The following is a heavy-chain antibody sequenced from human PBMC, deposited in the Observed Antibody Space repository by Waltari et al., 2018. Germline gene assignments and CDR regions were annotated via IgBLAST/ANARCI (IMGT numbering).Heavy chain of an antibody. CDR1: GGTFSSYT. V-gene: IGHV1-69*09. Sequence: QVQLVQSGAEVKKPGSSVKVSCKASGGTFSSYTISWVRQAPGQGLEWMGRSMPILGIANSAQKFQRRVTITADKSTSTAYMELSSLGAEDTAVYYCAGETGEVIAASRYYGMDVWGQGTTVTVSS. J-gene: IGHJ6*02. CDR3: AGETGEVIAASRYYGMDV. D-gene: IGHD6-13*01. CDR2: SMPILGIA.